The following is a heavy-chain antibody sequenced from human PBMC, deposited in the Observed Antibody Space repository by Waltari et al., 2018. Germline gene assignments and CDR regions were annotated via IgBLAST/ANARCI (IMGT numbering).Heavy chain of an antibody. CDR2: MNPNSGVT. CDR3: ARVAAIGLVRFYGY. V-gene: IGHV1-8*01. Sequence: QVQLVQSGAEVKKPGASVTVSCKASGYNFTSYDIHWVRHSTGQGLEWMGWMNPNSGVTGYAQKFQGRVKMTRDTSTGTAYMEVSSLRSEDTAVYYCARVAAIGLVRFYGYWGQGTLVTVSS. CDR1: GYNFTSYD. J-gene: IGHJ4*02. D-gene: IGHD2-21*01.